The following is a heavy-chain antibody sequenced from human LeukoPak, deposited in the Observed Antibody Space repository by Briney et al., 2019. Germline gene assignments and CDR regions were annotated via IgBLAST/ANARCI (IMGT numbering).Heavy chain of an antibody. V-gene: IGHV3-21*01. CDR2: ISSSSSYI. D-gene: IGHD6-19*01. Sequence: PGGSLRLFCAASGFTFSSYSMNWVRQAPGKGLEWVLSISSSSSYIYYADSVKGRFTISRDNAKNSLYLQMNSLRAEDTAVYYCAREHSSGWYWADYWGQGTLVTVSS. J-gene: IGHJ4*02. CDR1: GFTFSSYS. CDR3: AREHSSGWYWADY.